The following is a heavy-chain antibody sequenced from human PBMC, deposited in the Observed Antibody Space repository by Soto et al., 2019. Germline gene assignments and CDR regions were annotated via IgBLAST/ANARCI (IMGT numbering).Heavy chain of an antibody. CDR3: AREMIPMIMGGMSALDV. Sequence: QVQLVESGGGVVQPERSQRLSCAASDFTFGTYVMHWVRQAPGKGLEWVALISFDGSSQYYADSVKGRFTISRDNSRKTMYLQMNSLRPENTAGYYCAREMIPMIMGGMSALDVWGHGTTVTVS. CDR2: ISFDGSSQ. J-gene: IGHJ6*02. D-gene: IGHD3-22*01. CDR1: DFTFGTYV. V-gene: IGHV3-30*04.